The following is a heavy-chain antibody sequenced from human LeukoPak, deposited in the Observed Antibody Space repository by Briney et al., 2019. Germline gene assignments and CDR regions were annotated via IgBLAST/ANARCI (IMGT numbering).Heavy chain of an antibody. CDR1: GGSISSSNYY. CDR2: IYYSGST. D-gene: IGHD6-19*01. Sequence: SETLSLTCTVSGGSISSSNYYWGWIRQPPGKGLEWIGSIYYSGSTYYNPSLKSRVTMSVDTSKNQFSLKLSSVTAADTAVYYCARDGWYFDYWGQGTLVTVSS. CDR3: ARDGWYFDY. V-gene: IGHV4-39*07. J-gene: IGHJ4*02.